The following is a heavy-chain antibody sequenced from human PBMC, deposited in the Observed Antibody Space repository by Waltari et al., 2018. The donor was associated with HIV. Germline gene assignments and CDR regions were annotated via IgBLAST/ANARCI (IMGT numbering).Heavy chain of an antibody. V-gene: IGHV4-59*01. CDR3: ARDPSAVASGLYYYGLSL. CDR2: IDYSGST. CDR1: GGSISSYY. J-gene: IGHJ6*02. D-gene: IGHD3-10*01. Sequence: QVQLQESGPGLVMPSETLSLTCFVSGGSISSYYWDWIRQPPGEGLEWIGHIDYSGSTNYHPSLGSRVSISIDTSKNQCSLKLSSVTAADTAVYYCARDPSAVASGLYYYGLSLWGPGTTVTVSS.